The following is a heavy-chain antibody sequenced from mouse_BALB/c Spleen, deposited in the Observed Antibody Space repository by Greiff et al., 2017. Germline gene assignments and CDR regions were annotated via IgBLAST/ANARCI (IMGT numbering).Heavy chain of an antibody. Sequence: VQLQESGPELVKPGASVRISCKASGYTFTSYYIHWVKQRPGQGLEWIGWIYPGNVNTKYNEKFKGKATLTADKSSSTAYMQLSSLTSEDSAVYFCARYGITTRGAMDYWGQGTSVTVSS. CDR1: GYTFTSYY. CDR3: ARYGITTRGAMDY. D-gene: IGHD2-4*01. J-gene: IGHJ4*01. V-gene: IGHV1S56*01. CDR2: IYPGNVNT.